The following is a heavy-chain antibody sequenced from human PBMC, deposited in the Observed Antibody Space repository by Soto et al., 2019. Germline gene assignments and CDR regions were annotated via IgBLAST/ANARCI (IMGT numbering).Heavy chain of an antibody. J-gene: IGHJ1*01. CDR3: ARASTPVTTSRYFRH. Sequence: QVQLVQSGAEVKKPGASVKVSCKASGYTFTSYGIIWVRQAPGQGLEWMGWISGYNGNTNYAQKLQGRVTMTTDTSPVTAYMELRSLRSDDTAVYYCARASTPVTTSRYFRHWGQGTLVTVSS. CDR1: GYTFTSYG. V-gene: IGHV1-18*01. CDR2: ISGYNGNT. D-gene: IGHD4-17*01.